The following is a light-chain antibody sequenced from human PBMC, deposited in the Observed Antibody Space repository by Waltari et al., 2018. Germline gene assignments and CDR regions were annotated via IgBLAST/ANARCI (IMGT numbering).Light chain of an antibody. CDR1: SSDVGGYNY. V-gene: IGLV2-23*02. J-gene: IGLJ2*01. Sequence: QSALTQPASVSGSPGQSIPISCTGTSSDVGGYNYVPWYQQHPGKAPKLMIYDVSKRPSGVSNRFSGSKSGNTASLTISGLQAEDEADYYCCSYAGSSTLVFGGGTKLTVL. CDR3: CSYAGSSTLV. CDR2: DVS.